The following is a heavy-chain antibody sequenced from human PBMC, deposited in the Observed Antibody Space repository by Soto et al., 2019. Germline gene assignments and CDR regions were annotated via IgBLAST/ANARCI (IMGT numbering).Heavy chain of an antibody. CDR2: INPNSGGT. D-gene: IGHD6-19*01. J-gene: IGHJ3*02. CDR1: GYTFTGYY. CDR3: ARAHSSGWDLDI. V-gene: IGHV1-2*04. Sequence: ASVKVSCKASGYTFTGYYMHWVRQAPGQGLEWMGWINPNSGGTNYAQKFQGWVTMTRDTSISTAYMELSGLRSDDTAVYYCARAHSSGWDLDIWGQGTMVTVSS.